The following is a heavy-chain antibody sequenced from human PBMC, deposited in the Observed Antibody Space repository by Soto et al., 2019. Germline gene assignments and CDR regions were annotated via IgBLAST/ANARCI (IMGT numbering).Heavy chain of an antibody. V-gene: IGHV3-30*18. Sequence: QVQLVESGGGVVQPGRSLRLSCAASGFTFSSYGMHWVRQAPGKGLEWVAVISYDGSNKYYADSVKGRFTISRDNSKNTLYLQMNSLRAEDTDVYYCAKDRSGNSGWFDPWGQGTLVTVSS. CDR3: AKDRSGNSGWFDP. J-gene: IGHJ5*02. CDR1: GFTFSSYG. D-gene: IGHD3-3*01. CDR2: ISYDGSNK.